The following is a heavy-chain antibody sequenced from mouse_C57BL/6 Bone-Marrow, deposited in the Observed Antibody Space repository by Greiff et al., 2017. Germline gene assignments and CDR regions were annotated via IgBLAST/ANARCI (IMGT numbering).Heavy chain of an antibody. J-gene: IGHJ2*01. V-gene: IGHV1-20*01. Sequence: VQLQQSGPELVKPGDSVKISCKASGYSFTGYFMNWVMQSHGKSLEWIGRINPYNGDTFYNQKFKGKATLTVDKSSSTAHMELRSLTSEDSAVYYCARSGGYYDYDEDYWGQGTTLTVSS. CDR1: GYSFTGYF. D-gene: IGHD2-4*01. CDR2: INPYNGDT. CDR3: ARSGGYYDYDEDY.